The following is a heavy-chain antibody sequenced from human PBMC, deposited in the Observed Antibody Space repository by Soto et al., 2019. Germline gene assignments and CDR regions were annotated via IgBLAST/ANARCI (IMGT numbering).Heavy chain of an antibody. CDR1: GFTLSSYG. CDR2: IWYDGSNK. D-gene: IGHD6-13*01. CDR3: ARSTAYSSSWYANYYGMDV. V-gene: IGHV3-33*08. J-gene: IGHJ6*02. Sequence: VGSLRLSCAASGFTLSSYGMHWVRQAPGKGLEWVAVIWYDGSNKYYADSVKGRFTISRDNSKNTLYLQMNSLRAEDTAVYYCARSTAYSSSWYANYYGMDVWGQGTTVTVSS.